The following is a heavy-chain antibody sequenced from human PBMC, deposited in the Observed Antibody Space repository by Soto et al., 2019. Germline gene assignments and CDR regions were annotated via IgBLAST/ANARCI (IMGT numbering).Heavy chain of an antibody. CDR2: ITPILGIP. J-gene: IGHJ6*02. V-gene: IGHV1-69*02. Sequence: ASVKVSCKASGGTFSSYTISWVRQAPEQGLEWMGKITPILGIPNYAQKFQGRVTITADKSTSTAYMELSSLRSEDTAVYYCARLNGGLGDYYSAVDVWG. D-gene: IGHD2-15*01. CDR1: GGTFSSYT. CDR3: ARLNGGLGDYYSAVDV.